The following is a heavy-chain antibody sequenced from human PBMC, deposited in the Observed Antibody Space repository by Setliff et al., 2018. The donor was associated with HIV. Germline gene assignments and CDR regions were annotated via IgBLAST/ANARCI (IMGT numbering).Heavy chain of an antibody. J-gene: IGHJ4*02. V-gene: IGHV4-30-4*08. CDR3: ECYNSGDGYFDN. Sequence: PSETLSLTCTVSGASVSSGGFYWSWIRQPPGKGLEWIGYIYYTGSTYYNPSLKSRVTISLDTSRNQFSLKLSSVTAADTAVYYCECYNSGDGYFDNWGQGALVTAPQ. CDR2: IYYTGST. D-gene: IGHD6-25*01. CDR1: GASVSSGGFY.